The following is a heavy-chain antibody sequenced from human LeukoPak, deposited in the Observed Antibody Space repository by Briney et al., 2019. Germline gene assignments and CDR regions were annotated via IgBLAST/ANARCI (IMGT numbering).Heavy chain of an antibody. CDR2: IYTSGST. D-gene: IGHD3-22*01. Sequence: SETLSLTCTVSGGSISSYYWSWIRQPPGKGVEWIGYIYTSGSTNYNPSLKSRVTISVDTSKNQFSLQLSSVTAADMPVYYCAAGFLYYDSSGHLGPWGQGTLVTVSP. CDR1: GGSISSYY. CDR3: AAGFLYYDSSGHLGP. J-gene: IGHJ5*02. V-gene: IGHV4-4*09.